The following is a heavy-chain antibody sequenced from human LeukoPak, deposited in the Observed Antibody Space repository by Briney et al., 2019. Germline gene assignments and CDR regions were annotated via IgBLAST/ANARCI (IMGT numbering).Heavy chain of an antibody. CDR2: IYYSGST. V-gene: IGHV4-59*08. D-gene: IGHD1-26*01. CDR3: ARHGVIVGATEAFDI. J-gene: IGHJ3*02. Sequence: PSETLSLTCTVSGGSISSYYWSWIRQPPGKGLEWIGYIYYSGSTNYNPSLKSRVTISVDTSKNQFSLKLSSVTAADTAVYYCARHGVIVGATEAFDIWGQGTMVTVSS. CDR1: GGSISSYY.